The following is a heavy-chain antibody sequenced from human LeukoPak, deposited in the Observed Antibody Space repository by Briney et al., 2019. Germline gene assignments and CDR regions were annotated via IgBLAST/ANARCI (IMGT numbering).Heavy chain of an antibody. CDR1: GFTFSSYW. Sequence: GSLRLSCAASGFTFSSYWMSWVRQPPGKGLEWIGEINHSGSTNYNPSLKSRVTISVDTSKNQFSLKLSSVTAADTAVYYCARRITMVRGVIKNYYYYYMDVWGKGTTVTISS. CDR2: INHSGST. CDR3: ARRITMVRGVIKNYYYYYMDV. D-gene: IGHD3-10*01. V-gene: IGHV4-34*01. J-gene: IGHJ6*03.